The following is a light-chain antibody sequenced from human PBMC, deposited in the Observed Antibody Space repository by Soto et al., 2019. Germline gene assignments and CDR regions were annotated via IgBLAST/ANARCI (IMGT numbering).Light chain of an antibody. Sequence: IAHTPSSLSGSVGDRVTITCRASQSISSYLNWYQQKPGKAPKLLIYAASSLQSGVPSRFSGSGSGTDFTLSISSLQPDDFATYYCQQYKSYSPRTFGQGTKVDIK. CDR2: AAS. V-gene: IGKV1-39*01. J-gene: IGKJ1*01. CDR1: QSISSY. CDR3: QQYKSYSPRT.